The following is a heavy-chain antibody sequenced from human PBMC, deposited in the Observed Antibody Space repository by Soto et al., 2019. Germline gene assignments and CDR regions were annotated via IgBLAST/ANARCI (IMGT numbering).Heavy chain of an antibody. D-gene: IGHD3-16*01. CDR1: GFSLTTRGVG. V-gene: IGHV2-5*01. CDR2: IYWYYDK. CDR3: AHIPNYYQYDWFAP. J-gene: IGHJ5*02. Sequence: QITLKESGPTLVKPTQTLTLTCTFSGFSLTTRGVGVGWIRQPPGKALECLALIYWYYDKRYSPSLQSRLSITTDPSKNQVVLTMTNVDPVDTATYYCAHIPNYYQYDWFAPWGQGTLVSVSS.